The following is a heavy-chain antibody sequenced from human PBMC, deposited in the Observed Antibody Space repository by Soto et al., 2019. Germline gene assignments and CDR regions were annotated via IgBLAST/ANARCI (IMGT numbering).Heavy chain of an antibody. CDR1: GGTFSSYA. V-gene: IGHV1-69*13. CDR2: IIPIFGTA. Sequence: ASVKVSCKASGGTFSSYAISWVRQAPGQGLEWMGGIIPIFGTANYAQKFQGRVTITADESTSTAYMELSSLRSEDTAVYYCARGALPAAILYYYYGMDVWGQGTTVTVSS. CDR3: ARGALPAAILYYYYGMDV. D-gene: IGHD2-2*02. J-gene: IGHJ6*02.